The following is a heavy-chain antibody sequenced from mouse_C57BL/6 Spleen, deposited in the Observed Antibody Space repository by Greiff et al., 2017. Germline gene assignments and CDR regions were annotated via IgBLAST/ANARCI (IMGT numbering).Heavy chain of an antibody. CDR1: GYSITSGYY. Sequence: EVKLQESGPGLVKPSQSLSLTCSVTGYSITSGYYWNWIRQFPGNKLEWMGYISYDGSNNYNPSLKNRISITRDTSKNQFFLKLNSVTTEDTATYYCARGRFLDGYFDVWGTGTTVTVSS. V-gene: IGHV3-6*01. CDR3: ARGRFLDGYFDV. CDR2: ISYDGSN. J-gene: IGHJ1*03.